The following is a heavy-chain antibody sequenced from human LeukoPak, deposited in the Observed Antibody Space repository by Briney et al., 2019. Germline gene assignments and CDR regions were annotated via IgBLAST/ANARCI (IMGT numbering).Heavy chain of an antibody. J-gene: IGHJ4*02. Sequence: ASVKVSCKASGYSFTEHYIYWVRQAPGQGLEWVGRINCNSGDTNYAQKFQGRVTMTRDTSISTAYMELSRLRSDDTAVYYCARGQLDQYWGQGTLVTVSS. V-gene: IGHV1-2*02. CDR3: ARGQLDQY. CDR2: INCNSGDT. D-gene: IGHD6-13*01. CDR1: GYSFTEHY.